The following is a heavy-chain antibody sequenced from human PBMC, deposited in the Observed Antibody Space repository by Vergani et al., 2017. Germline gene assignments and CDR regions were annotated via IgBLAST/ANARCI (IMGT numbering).Heavy chain of an antibody. Sequence: QVQLQESGPGLVKPSQTLSLTCTVSGGSISSGSYYWSWIRQPAGKGLEWIGRIYTSGSTNYNPSLKSRVTISVDTSKNQFSLKLSSVTAADTAVYYCAGEAGSSWVNWFDPWGQGTLVTVSS. CDR1: GGSISSGSYY. D-gene: IGHD6-13*01. CDR3: AGEAGSSWVNWFDP. CDR2: IYTSGST. V-gene: IGHV4-61*02. J-gene: IGHJ5*02.